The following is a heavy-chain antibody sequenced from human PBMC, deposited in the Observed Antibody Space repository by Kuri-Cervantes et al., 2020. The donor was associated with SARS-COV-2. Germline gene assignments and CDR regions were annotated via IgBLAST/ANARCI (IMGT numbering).Heavy chain of an antibody. J-gene: IGHJ4*02. CDR1: GYTFTGYY. V-gene: IGHV1-8*02. D-gene: IGHD4-23*01. Sequence: ASVKVSCKASGYTFTGYYMHWVRQATGQGLEWMGMVKTNSGNTLYAQIFQGRVTMTRDTSTSTVYMKLSSLRSEDTAVYYCARSHTLYGGNSSPWDYWGQGTLVTVSS. CDR2: VKTNSGNT. CDR3: ARSHTLYGGNSSPWDY.